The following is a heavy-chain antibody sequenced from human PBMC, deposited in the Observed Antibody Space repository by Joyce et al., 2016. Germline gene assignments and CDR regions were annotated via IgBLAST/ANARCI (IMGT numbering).Heavy chain of an antibody. J-gene: IGHJ5*01. CDR3: ARNGAYSQDS. Sequence: QVQLQESGPGLVKPSGTLSLTGAVSGGSISSAHWWSWVRQPPGTGLEWIGEIYLGWSPTNNPALKGRVTISVDKSKNQLSLKMNSVTAADTAVYYCARNGAYSQDSCGQGTLVTVSS. CDR1: GGSISSAHW. CDR2: IYLGWSP. D-gene: IGHD5-12*01. V-gene: IGHV4-4*02.